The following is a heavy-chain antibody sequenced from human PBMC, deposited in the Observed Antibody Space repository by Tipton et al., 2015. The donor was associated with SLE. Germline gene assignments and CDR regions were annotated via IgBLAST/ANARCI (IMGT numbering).Heavy chain of an antibody. CDR1: GGSISSSSYY. Sequence: TLSLTCTVSGGSISSSSYYWGWIRQPPGKGLEWIGSIYYSGSTYYNPSLKSRVTISVDTSKNQFSLKLSSVTAADTAVYYCASGYYDSSGYYPVDYWGQGTLVTVSS. D-gene: IGHD3-22*01. J-gene: IGHJ4*02. CDR2: IYYSGST. V-gene: IGHV4-39*01. CDR3: ASGYYDSSGYYPVDY.